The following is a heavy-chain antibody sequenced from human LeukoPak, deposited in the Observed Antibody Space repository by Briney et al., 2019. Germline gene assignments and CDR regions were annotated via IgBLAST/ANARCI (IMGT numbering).Heavy chain of an antibody. CDR3: ASEYYYDSSGYPIYYYYYGMDV. D-gene: IGHD3-22*01. CDR2: IYYSGST. Sequence: SETLSLTCTVSGGSISSYYWSWIRQPPGKGLEWIGYIYYSGSTNYNPSLKSRVTISVDTSKNQFSLKLSSVTAADTAVYYCASEYYYDSSGYPIYYYYYGMDVWGQGTTVTVSS. V-gene: IGHV4-59*01. J-gene: IGHJ6*02. CDR1: GGSISSYY.